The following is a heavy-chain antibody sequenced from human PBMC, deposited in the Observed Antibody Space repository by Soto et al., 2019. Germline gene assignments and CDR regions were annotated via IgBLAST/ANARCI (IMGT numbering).Heavy chain of an antibody. J-gene: IGHJ3*02. CDR1: GYTFTSYD. CDR3: ARSNEDYGDYQAAFDI. CDR2: MNPNSGNT. Sequence: ASVKVSCKASGYTFTSYDINWVRQATGQGLEWMGWMNPNSGNTGYAQKFQGRVTMTRNTSISTAYMELSSLRSEDTAVYYCARSNEDYGDYQAAFDIWGQGTMVTVSS. D-gene: IGHD4-17*01. V-gene: IGHV1-8*01.